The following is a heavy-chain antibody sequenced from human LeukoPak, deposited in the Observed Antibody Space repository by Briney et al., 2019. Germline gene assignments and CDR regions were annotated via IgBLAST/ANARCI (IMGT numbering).Heavy chain of an antibody. J-gene: IGHJ3*02. V-gene: IGHV3-53*01. Sequence: GGSLRLSSAASGFTVSSNYISWVRQAPGKGLEWVSVIYSGGSTYYADSVKGRFTISRDNSKNTLYLQMNSLRAEDTAVYYCARGGEDDAFDIWGQGTMVTVSS. CDR1: GFTVSSNY. CDR2: IYSGGST. CDR3: ARGGEDDAFDI. D-gene: IGHD2-21*01.